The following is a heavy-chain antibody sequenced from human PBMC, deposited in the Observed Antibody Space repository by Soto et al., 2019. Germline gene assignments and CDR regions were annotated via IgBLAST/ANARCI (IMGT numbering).Heavy chain of an antibody. J-gene: IGHJ6*02. V-gene: IGHV1-18*01. CDR1: GYTFTSYG. CDR2: ISAYNGNT. CDR3: ARIWPNYYYYGMDV. Sequence: ASVKVSCKASGYTFTSYGISWVRQAPGQGLEWMGWISAYNGNTNYAQKLQGRVTMTTDTSTSTAYMELRSLRSDDTAVYYCARIWPNYYYYGMDVWGQGTTVPVSS.